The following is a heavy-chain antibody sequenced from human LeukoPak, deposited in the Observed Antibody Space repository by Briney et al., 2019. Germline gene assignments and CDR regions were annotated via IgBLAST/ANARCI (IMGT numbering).Heavy chain of an antibody. CDR1: GFTFSSYW. Sequence: GGSLRLSCAASGFTFSSYWMHWVRQAPGKGLVWVSRINSDGSSTSYADSVKGRFTISRDNAKNTLYLQMNSLRAEDTAVYYCASGGVAGTWYYYYYMDVWGKGTTVTISS. J-gene: IGHJ6*03. CDR3: ASGGVAGTWYYYYYMDV. V-gene: IGHV3-74*01. D-gene: IGHD6-19*01. CDR2: INSDGSST.